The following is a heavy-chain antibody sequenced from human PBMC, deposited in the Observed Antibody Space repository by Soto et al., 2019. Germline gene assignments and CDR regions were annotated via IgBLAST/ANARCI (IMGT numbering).Heavy chain of an antibody. CDR2: INHSGST. V-gene: IGHV4-34*01. J-gene: IGHJ1*01. Sequence: PSETLSLTCAVYGGSFSGYYWSWIRQPPGKGLEWIGEINHSGSTNYNPSLKSRVTISVDTSKNQFSLKLSSVTAADTAVYYCARGPRSPFGYCSGGSCLEYFQHWGQGTLVTVS. CDR1: GGSFSGYY. D-gene: IGHD2-15*01. CDR3: ARGPRSPFGYCSGGSCLEYFQH.